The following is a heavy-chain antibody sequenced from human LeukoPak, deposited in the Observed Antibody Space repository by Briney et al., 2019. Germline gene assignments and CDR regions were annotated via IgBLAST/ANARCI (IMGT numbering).Heavy chain of an antibody. CDR2: IKQDGSEK. CDR3: AKTGVGYCTGGSCSAADY. J-gene: IGHJ4*02. Sequence: PGGSLRLSCAASGFTFSSYWMSWVRQAPGKGLEWVANIKQDGSEKYYVDSVKGRFTISRDNAKNSLYLQMNSLRAEDTAVFYCAKTGVGYCTGGSCSAADYWGQGTLVTVSS. V-gene: IGHV3-7*03. D-gene: IGHD2-15*01. CDR1: GFTFSSYW.